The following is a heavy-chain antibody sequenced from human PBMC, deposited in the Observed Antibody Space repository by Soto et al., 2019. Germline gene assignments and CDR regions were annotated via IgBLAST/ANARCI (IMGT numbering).Heavy chain of an antibody. V-gene: IGHV1-8*01. Sequence: ASVKVSCKASGYTFTSYDINWVRQATGQGLEWMGWMNPNSGNTGYAQKFQGRVTMTRNTSISTADMELSSLRSEDTAVYYCARDYGSGSYYNVWNWFDPWGQGTLVTVSS. D-gene: IGHD3-10*01. J-gene: IGHJ5*02. CDR1: GYTFTSYD. CDR2: MNPNSGNT. CDR3: ARDYGSGSYYNVWNWFDP.